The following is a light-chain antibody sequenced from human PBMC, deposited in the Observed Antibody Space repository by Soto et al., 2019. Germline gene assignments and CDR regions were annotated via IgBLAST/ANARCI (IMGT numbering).Light chain of an antibody. CDR2: EGS. V-gene: IGLV2-23*01. CDR1: SSDVGSYNL. J-gene: IGLJ1*01. CDR3: CSYAGSSFYV. Sequence: QSVLTQPASVSGSPGQSITISCTGTSSDVGSYNLVSWYQQHPGKASKLMIYEGSKRPSGVSNRFSGSKSGNTASLTISGLQAEDEADYYCCSYAGSSFYVFGTGTKVTVL.